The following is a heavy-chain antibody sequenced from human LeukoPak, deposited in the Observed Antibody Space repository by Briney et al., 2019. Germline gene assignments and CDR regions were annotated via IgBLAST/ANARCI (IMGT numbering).Heavy chain of an antibody. J-gene: IGHJ4*02. CDR2: IYYSGST. Sequence: SETLSLTCSVSGGSISSSSYYWGWIRQPPGKGLEWIGSIYYSGSTYYNSSLKSRVTISVDTSKNQFSLKLSSVTAADTAVYYCARESRGYSYGSLDYWGQGTLVTVSS. CDR3: ARESRGYSYGSLDY. D-gene: IGHD5-18*01. V-gene: IGHV4-39*07. CDR1: GGSISSSSYY.